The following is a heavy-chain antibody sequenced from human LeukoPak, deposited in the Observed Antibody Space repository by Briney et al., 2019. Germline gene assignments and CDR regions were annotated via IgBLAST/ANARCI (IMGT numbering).Heavy chain of an antibody. CDR1: GGSISSYY. V-gene: IGHV4-59*01. CDR2: IYYSRST. CDR3: ARAYYGSGSYYSFIY. Sequence: PSETLSLTRTVSGGSISSYYWNWIRQPPGTGREWIGYIYYSRSTNSRPSLKSRVTISLDTSKNQFSLKLSSLTAADTAVYYCARAYYGSGSYYSFIYWGQGTLVTVSS. D-gene: IGHD3-10*01. J-gene: IGHJ4*02.